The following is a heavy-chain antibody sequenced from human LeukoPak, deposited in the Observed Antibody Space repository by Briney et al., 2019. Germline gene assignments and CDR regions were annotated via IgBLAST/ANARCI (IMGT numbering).Heavy chain of an antibody. V-gene: IGHV3-13*01. CDR2: INIAGDT. CDR3: ARGVPFGEKGIAV. CDR1: GFTFSSYD. Sequence: PGGSLRLSSAASGFTFSSYDMYWVRQSTGEGLEWVSAINIAGDTYYAASVKGRFTVSRENAKNSLSLQMNSLRAGDTAVYYCARGVPFGEKGIAVWGKATTVTVSS. D-gene: IGHD3-10*01. J-gene: IGHJ6*04.